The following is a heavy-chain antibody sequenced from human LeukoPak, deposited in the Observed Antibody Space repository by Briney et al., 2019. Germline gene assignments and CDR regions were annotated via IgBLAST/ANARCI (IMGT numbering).Heavy chain of an antibody. Sequence: GGSLRLSCAASGFTFSTYPMYWVRQAPGRGPEYVSGINNNGDRTYYAKSVKGRFTISRDNSKNTLYLQVGSLRAEDMAVYYCARGGLVGPTPYLDSWGQGTLVTVSS. D-gene: IGHD1-26*01. V-gene: IGHV3-64*01. CDR2: INNNGDRT. CDR1: GFTFSTYP. J-gene: IGHJ4*02. CDR3: ARGGLVGPTPYLDS.